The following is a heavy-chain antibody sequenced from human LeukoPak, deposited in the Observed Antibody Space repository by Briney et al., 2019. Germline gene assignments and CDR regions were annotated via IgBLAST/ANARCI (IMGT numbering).Heavy chain of an antibody. Sequence: TVGSLRLSCAASVFTVSANFMSWVRQAPGKGLEWVSVIYSGGITYYADSVKGRFTISRDNSKNTLYLQINNLRAEDTAVYYCARDGYGNNYMDVWGKGTTVTVSS. D-gene: IGHD1/OR15-1a*01. J-gene: IGHJ6*03. CDR1: VFTVSANF. CDR3: ARDGYGNNYMDV. CDR2: IYSGGIT. V-gene: IGHV3-53*01.